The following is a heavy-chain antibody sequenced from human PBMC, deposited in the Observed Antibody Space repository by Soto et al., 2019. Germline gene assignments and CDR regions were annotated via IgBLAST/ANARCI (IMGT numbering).Heavy chain of an antibody. V-gene: IGHV3-64D*06. J-gene: IGHJ3*01. CDR1: GFALSSYA. Sequence: GGSLRLSCSASGFALSSYAMHWVRQAPGKGLEYVSSISSNGISTYYADSVKGRFTISRDNSKNTLYIEMNSLRLDDTALYYCVKDEGFCSGGNCYSVARGGFDLWGQGTMVTVSS. CDR3: VKDEGFCSGGNCYSVARGGFDL. D-gene: IGHD2-15*01. CDR2: ISSNGIST.